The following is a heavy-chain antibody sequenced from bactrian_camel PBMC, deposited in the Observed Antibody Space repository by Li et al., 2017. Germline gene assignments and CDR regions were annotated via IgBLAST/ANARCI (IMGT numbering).Heavy chain of an antibody. CDR3: AKDVLSGQWPSQEANY. J-gene: IGHJ4*01. V-gene: IGHV3S10*01. CDR1: GFTFSYYA. Sequence: VQLVESGGGSVQPGGSLRLSCAASGFTFSYYAMSWVRQAPGKGPEWLSGILNDGSTSYGDSVKGRFTISRDNARNTLHLQLNSLKTEDTAVYYCAKDVLSGQWPSQEANYWGQGTQVTVS. D-gene: IGHD2*01. CDR2: ILNDGST.